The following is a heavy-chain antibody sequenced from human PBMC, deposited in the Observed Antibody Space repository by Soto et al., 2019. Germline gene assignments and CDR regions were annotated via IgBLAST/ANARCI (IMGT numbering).Heavy chain of an antibody. Sequence: QVQLVQSGAEVKKPGASVKVSCKASGYTFTSYGISWVRQAPGQGLEWMGWISAYNGNTNYAQKLQGRVTMTTDTSTSTAYMELRSLGSDDTAVYYCARDARITIFGLLGMDVWGQGTTVTVSS. CDR3: ARDARITIFGLLGMDV. D-gene: IGHD3-3*01. CDR1: GYTFTSYG. CDR2: ISAYNGNT. J-gene: IGHJ6*02. V-gene: IGHV1-18*01.